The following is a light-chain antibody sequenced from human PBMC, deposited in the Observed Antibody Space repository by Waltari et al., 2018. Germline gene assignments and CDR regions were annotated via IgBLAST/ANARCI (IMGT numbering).Light chain of an antibody. CDR3: SMYMGSGIWV. V-gene: IGLV8-61*01. Sequence: QTVVTQEPSLSMSPGETVTLTCALSSGSVSSTSYPTWYQQTPGQPPRTLVYKGTSRSSGVPDRCSGSILGNTAALTITGAQAEDESDYYCSMYMGSGIWVFGGGTKLTVL. CDR2: KGT. J-gene: IGLJ3*02. CDR1: SGSVSSTSY.